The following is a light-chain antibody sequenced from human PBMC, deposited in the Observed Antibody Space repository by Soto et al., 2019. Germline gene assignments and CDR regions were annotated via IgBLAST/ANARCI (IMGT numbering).Light chain of an antibody. CDR3: SSYAGTNNMG. CDR2: EVT. J-gene: IGLJ2*01. Sequence: QSVLTQPPSASGSPGQSVTISCTGTSSDIGAYNYVSWYQQHPGKAPKLMIYEVTKRPSGVPDRFSGSKSGNTASLTVSGLRAEDEADYYCSSYAGTNNMGFGGGTKVTVL. V-gene: IGLV2-8*01. CDR1: SSDIGAYNY.